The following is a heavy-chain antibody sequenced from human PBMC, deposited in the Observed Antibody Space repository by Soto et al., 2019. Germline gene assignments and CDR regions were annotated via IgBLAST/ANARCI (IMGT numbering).Heavy chain of an antibody. Sequence: QVQLVQSGSEVMKPGASVRVSCKTSGYTFSSYYLHWVRQAPGQGLEWMGIINPRGGSTSYAQKFQGRVTMTRDTSTRTVYMELSSLRSEDTAVYYCARGNTYRSGNYAKIDTWGQGTLVTVSS. CDR3: ARGNTYRSGNYAKIDT. D-gene: IGHD3-10*01. CDR1: GYTFSSYY. V-gene: IGHV1-46*01. CDR2: INPRGGST. J-gene: IGHJ5*02.